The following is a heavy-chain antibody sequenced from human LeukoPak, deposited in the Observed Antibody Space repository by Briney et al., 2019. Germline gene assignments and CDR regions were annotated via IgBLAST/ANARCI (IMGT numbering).Heavy chain of an antibody. CDR1: GYTFTGHS. D-gene: IGHD3-10*01. J-gene: IGHJ4*02. Sequence: ASVKVSCKASGYTFTGHSMHWVRQAPGQGLEWMGWVNPNSGDTNYAQKFQGRVTMTRATSISTAYMELSRLSFDDTAVYYCAREAVIRGIIITNFDYWGQGTLVTVSS. CDR2: VNPNSGDT. V-gene: IGHV1-2*02. CDR3: AREAVIRGIIITNFDY.